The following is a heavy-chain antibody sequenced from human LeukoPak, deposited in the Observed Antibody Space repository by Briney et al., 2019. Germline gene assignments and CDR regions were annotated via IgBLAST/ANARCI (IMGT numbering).Heavy chain of an antibody. Sequence: GGSLRLSCAASGFTFSNYAMVWVRQAPGKGLEWVSAIRGSGGTTFYADSVKGRFTVSRDNSKNILYLQMNSLRVEDTAVYYCGRDPNGDYIGAFEFRRWGRGTLVTVSS. CDR3: GRDPNGDYIGAFEFRR. V-gene: IGHV3-23*01. CDR1: GFTFSNYA. J-gene: IGHJ1*01. CDR2: IRGSGGTT. D-gene: IGHD4-17*01.